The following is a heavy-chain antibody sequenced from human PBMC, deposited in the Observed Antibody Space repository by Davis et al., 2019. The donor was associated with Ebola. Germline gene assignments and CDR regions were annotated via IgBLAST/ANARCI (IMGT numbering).Heavy chain of an antibody. CDR2: ISYDGSNK. J-gene: IGHJ5*01. D-gene: IGHD3-9*01. CDR1: GFTFSSYG. Sequence: GESPKISCAASGFTFSSYGMHWVRQAPGKGLEWVAVISYDGSNKYYADSVKGRFTISRDNSKNTLYLQMNSLRAEDTALYHCARVNAVTGYSRFDSWGQGTLVTVSS. V-gene: IGHV3-30*03. CDR3: ARVNAVTGYSRFDS.